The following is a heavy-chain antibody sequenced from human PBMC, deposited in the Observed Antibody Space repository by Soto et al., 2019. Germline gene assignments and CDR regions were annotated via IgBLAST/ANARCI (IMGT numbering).Heavy chain of an antibody. CDR3: TVDWGSGWYR. J-gene: IGHJ4*02. CDR1: GFTFSMAW. CDR2: IKTKVDGGTT. Sequence: EVQLTESGGGLVKPGGSPTLSCAASGFTFSMAWMNWVRQAPGKGLEWVGRIKTKVDGGTTDYAAPGKGRFTISRDDLKDTLYLQMNSLKIEDTGVYFCTVDWGSGWYRWGQGTLVTVSS. D-gene: IGHD6-19*01. V-gene: IGHV3-15*07.